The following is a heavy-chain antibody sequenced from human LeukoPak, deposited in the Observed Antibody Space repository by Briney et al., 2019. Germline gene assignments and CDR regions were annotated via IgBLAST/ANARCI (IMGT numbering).Heavy chain of an antibody. D-gene: IGHD1/OR15-1a*01. CDR3: AREGNSNNFDY. J-gene: IGHJ4*02. CDR2: IDSSADIL. CDR1: GFTFSNFE. Sequence: GESLKISCAASGFTFSNFEMNWVRQAPGKGLEWLSYIDSSADILYYADSVKGRFTISRDNAKTSLYLQMNSLRAEDTAVYYCAREGNSNNFDYWGQGTLVTVSS. V-gene: IGHV3-48*03.